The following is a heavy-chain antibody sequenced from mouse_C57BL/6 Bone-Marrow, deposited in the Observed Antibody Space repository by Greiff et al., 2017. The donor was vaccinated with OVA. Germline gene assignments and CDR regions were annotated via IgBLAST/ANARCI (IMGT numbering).Heavy chain of an antibody. V-gene: IGHV1-55*01. CDR1: GYTFTSYW. CDR3: ARSDYGTSRGFAY. Sequence: VQLQQSGAELVKPGASVKMSCKASGYTFTSYWITWVKQRPGQGLEWIGDICPGSGSTNYNEKFSGKATLTVDTSSSTADKQLSSQTSEDSAVYYCARSDYGTSRGFAYWGQGTLVTVSA. D-gene: IGHD1-1*01. J-gene: IGHJ3*01. CDR2: ICPGSGST.